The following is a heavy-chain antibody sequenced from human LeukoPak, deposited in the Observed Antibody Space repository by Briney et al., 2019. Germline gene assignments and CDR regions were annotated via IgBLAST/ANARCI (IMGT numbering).Heavy chain of an antibody. Sequence: GRSLRLSCAASGFSFSSYAMHWVRQAPGKGLDWVAVMSHDGTNKYYADSVMGRFTISRDNSKNTLYLQMNSLRAEDAAVYYCASDPSGSYYIFGSFDYWGQGTLSPSPQ. CDR3: ASDPSGSYYIFGSFDY. CDR2: MSHDGTNK. CDR1: GFSFSSYA. J-gene: IGHJ4*02. V-gene: IGHV3-30-3*01. D-gene: IGHD1-26*01.